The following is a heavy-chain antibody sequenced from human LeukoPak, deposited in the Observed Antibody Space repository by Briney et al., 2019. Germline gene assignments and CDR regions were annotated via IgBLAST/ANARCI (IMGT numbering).Heavy chain of an antibody. Sequence: SETLSLTCTVSGGSISSYYWSWIRQPPGKGLEWIGYIYYSGSTNYNPSLKSRVTMSVDTSKNQFSLKLSSVTAADTAVYYCARDLGGWSGGYFDYWGQGTLVTVSS. V-gene: IGHV4-59*12. CDR2: IYYSGST. J-gene: IGHJ4*02. CDR1: GGSISSYY. CDR3: ARDLGGWSGGYFDY. D-gene: IGHD6-19*01.